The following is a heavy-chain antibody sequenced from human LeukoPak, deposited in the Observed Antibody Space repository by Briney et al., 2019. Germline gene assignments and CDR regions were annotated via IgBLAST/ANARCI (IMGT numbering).Heavy chain of an antibody. CDR2: MNPNSGNT. J-gene: IGHJ4*02. CDR3: ARVLRIAARPAPLSY. V-gene: IGHV1-8*02. CDR1: GYTFTGYY. D-gene: IGHD6-6*01. Sequence: ASVKVSCKASGYTFTGYYMHWVRQAPGQGLEWMGWMNPNSGNTGYAQKFQGRVTMTRNTSISTAYMELSSLRSEDTAVYYCARVLRIAARPAPLSYWGQGTLVTVSS.